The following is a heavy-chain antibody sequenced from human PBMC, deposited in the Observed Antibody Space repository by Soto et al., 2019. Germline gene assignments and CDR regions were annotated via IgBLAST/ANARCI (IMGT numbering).Heavy chain of an antibody. J-gene: IGHJ4*02. Sequence: ASVKVSCKASGYTFTSYDINWVRQATGQGLEWMGWMNPNSGNTGYAQKFQGRVTMTRNTSISTAYMELSSLRSEDTAVYYCAIPGIAVAGGEAYFDYWGQGTLVTVSS. V-gene: IGHV1-8*01. D-gene: IGHD6-19*01. CDR2: MNPNSGNT. CDR1: GYTFTSYD. CDR3: AIPGIAVAGGEAYFDY.